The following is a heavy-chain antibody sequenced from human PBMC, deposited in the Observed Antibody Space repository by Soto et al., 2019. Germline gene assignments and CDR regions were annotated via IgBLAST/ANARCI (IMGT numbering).Heavy chain of an antibody. D-gene: IGHD3-10*01. V-gene: IGHV1-69*01. CDR2: IIPLFGTT. J-gene: IGHJ6*02. CDR3: AGERGFGKVSVV. Sequence: QVQVVQSGVEVRRPGSSVKVSCKASGDTFKNCVISWVRQAPGQGLEWMGGIIPLFGTTEFAQRFQGRLTITTDDSTTTAYRELSRLRSADTATYYWAGERGFGKVSVVWGQGTTVIVSS. CDR1: GDTFKNCV.